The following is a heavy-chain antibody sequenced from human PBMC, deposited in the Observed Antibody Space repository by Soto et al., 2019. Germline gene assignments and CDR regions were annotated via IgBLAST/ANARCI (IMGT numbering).Heavy chain of an antibody. D-gene: IGHD3-10*01. V-gene: IGHV4-59*08. CDR2: INYDGYS. J-gene: IGHJ6*02. Sequence: QVQLQESGPGLVKPSETLSLTCTVSGGSITNYYCSWFRQPPGKGLEWIGYINYDGYSAYNLSLKGRGTPSMDASKTQFSLMLESVTATETAVYYCASHGFGPLHGLVHVWGPGTAVSVSS. CDR3: ASHGFGPLHGLVHV. CDR1: GGSITNYY.